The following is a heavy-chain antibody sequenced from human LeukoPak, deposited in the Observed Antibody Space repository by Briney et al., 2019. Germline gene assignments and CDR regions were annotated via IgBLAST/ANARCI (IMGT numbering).Heavy chain of an antibody. CDR2: IYHRGNT. Sequence: PSETLSLTCAVSNYSISSGYYWGWIRQPPGKGLEGIGSIYHRGNTYYNPSLKSRVTISVDTSKNQFSLKLSSVTAADTAVYYCARIRMITFGGASVRTYYFDYWGQGTLVIVSS. CDR1: NYSISSGYY. J-gene: IGHJ4*02. D-gene: IGHD3-16*02. CDR3: ARIRMITFGGASVRTYYFDY. V-gene: IGHV4-38-2*01.